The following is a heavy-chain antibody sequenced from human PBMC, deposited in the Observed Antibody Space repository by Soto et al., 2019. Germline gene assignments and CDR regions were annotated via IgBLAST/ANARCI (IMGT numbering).Heavy chain of an antibody. J-gene: IGHJ4*02. CDR1: GGSISSGGYY. V-gene: IGHV4-31*03. CDR3: ERDDGTAMVDF. Sequence: SETLSLTCSVSGGSISSGGYYWSWIRQHPGKGLEWIGYIYYSGGTFYNPSLKSRVTIAVDTSKNQFSLKLNSVTAADTAVYYCERDDGTAMVDFWGQGILATV. D-gene: IGHD5-18*01. CDR2: IYYSGGT.